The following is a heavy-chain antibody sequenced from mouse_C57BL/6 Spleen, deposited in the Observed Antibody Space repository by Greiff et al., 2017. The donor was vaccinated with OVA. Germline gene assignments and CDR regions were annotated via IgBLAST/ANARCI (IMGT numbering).Heavy chain of an antibody. J-gene: IGHJ2*01. CDR2: INPNNGGT. V-gene: IGHV1-22*01. D-gene: IGHD2-3*01. CDR3: ALIYDGYIFDY. Sequence: VQLKQSGPELVKPGASVKMSCKASGYTFTDYNMHWVKQSHGKSLEWIGYINPNNGGTSYNQKFKGKATLTVNKSSSTAYMELRSLTSEDSAVYYCALIYDGYIFDYWGQGTTLTVSS. CDR1: GYTFTDYN.